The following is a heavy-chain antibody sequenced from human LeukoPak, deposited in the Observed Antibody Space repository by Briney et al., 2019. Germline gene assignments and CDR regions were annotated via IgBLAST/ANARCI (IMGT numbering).Heavy chain of an antibody. Sequence: SETLSLTCTVSGASISSYYWSWIRQPPGKGLEWIDSGSTNYNPSLKSRVTISVGTSKNQFSLNLRSVTAADTAVYYCARGGNYNFDYWGHGTLVTVSS. CDR1: GASISSYY. J-gene: IGHJ4*01. D-gene: IGHD3-16*01. V-gene: IGHV4-59*01. CDR3: ARGGNYNFDY. CDR2: SGST.